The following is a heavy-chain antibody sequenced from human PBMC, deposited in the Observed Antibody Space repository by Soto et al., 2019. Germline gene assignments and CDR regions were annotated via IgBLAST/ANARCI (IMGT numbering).Heavy chain of an antibody. J-gene: IGHJ6*03. Sequence: SQTLSLTCAISGDSVSSNSAAWNWIRQSPSRGLEWLGRTYYRSKWYNDYAVSVKSRITINPDTSKNQFSLQLNSVTPEDTAVYYCARGNCGGDCYAYYYYMDVWGKGTTVTVS. CDR1: GDSVSSNSAA. V-gene: IGHV6-1*01. D-gene: IGHD2-21*01. CDR2: TYYRSKWYN. CDR3: ARGNCGGDCYAYYYYMDV.